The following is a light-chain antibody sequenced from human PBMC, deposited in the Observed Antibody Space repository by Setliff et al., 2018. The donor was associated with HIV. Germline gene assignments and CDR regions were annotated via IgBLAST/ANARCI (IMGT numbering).Light chain of an antibody. CDR2: QAS. CDR1: SVDVGRYKL. V-gene: IGLV2-23*01. J-gene: IGLJ1*01. Sequence: QSVLTQPASVSGSPGQSITISCTGTSVDVGRYKLVSWSQQQPGKPPKLMIYQASKRPSGVSNRFSGSKSGNTASLTISGLQAEDEADYYCCSNTGSNTYVFGSGTKVTVL. CDR3: CSNTGSNTYV.